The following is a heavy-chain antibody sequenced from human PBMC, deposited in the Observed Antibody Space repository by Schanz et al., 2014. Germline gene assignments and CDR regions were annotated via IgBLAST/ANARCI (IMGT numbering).Heavy chain of an antibody. CDR2: ISGSGGGA. J-gene: IGHJ4*02. Sequence: EVQLVESGGGLVQPGGSLRFSCAASGFTFSSYAMSWVRQAPGKGLEWVSVISGSGGGANYAESVKGRFTISLDDSENALYLQMNNLRVDDTAVYYCARGTGAFDSWGQGTLVTVSS. CDR3: ARGTGAFDS. CDR1: GFTFSSYA. V-gene: IGHV3-23*04. D-gene: IGHD2-8*02.